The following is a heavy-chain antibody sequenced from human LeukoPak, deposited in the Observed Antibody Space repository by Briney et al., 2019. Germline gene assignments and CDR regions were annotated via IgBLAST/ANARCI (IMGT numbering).Heavy chain of an antibody. CDR1: GFTFNSYT. V-gene: IGHV3-21*01. J-gene: IGHJ3*02. CDR2: ISSSSTYI. CDR3: ARARDIVVVGSDAFDI. Sequence: GGSLRLSCAASGFTFNSYTMNWVRQAPGKRLEWVSSISSSSTYIYYADSVKGRFTISRDNAKNSLYLQMNSLRAEDTAVYYCARARDIVVVGSDAFDIWGQGTMVTVSA. D-gene: IGHD2-2*01.